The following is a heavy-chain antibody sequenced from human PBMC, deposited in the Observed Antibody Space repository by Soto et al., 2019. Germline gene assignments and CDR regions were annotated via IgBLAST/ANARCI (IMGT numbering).Heavy chain of an antibody. CDR2: IYYSGST. J-gene: IGHJ5*02. Sequence: QVQLQESGPGLVKPSETLSLTCTVSGGSVKSRSYYWRWMRQPPGKGLEWIGNIYYSGSTNYNPSLKSRVTISVDTSKNQFSLHLSSVTAVDTAVYFCARLDTWCDPWGQGTQVTVSS. V-gene: IGHV4-61*01. CDR3: ARLDTWCDP. CDR1: GGSVKSRSYY.